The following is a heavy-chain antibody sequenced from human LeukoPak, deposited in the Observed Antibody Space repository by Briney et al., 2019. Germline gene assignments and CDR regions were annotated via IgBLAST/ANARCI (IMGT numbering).Heavy chain of an antibody. CDR1: GGSFSGYY. CDR2: INHSGST. CDR3: ARVLGLRVLNWFKGFDP. D-gene: IGHD3-10*01. J-gene: IGHJ5*02. Sequence: SETLSLTCAVYGGSFSGYYWSWIRQPPGEGLEWIGEINHSGSTNYNPSLKSRVTISVDTSKNQFSLKLSSVTAADTAVYYRARVLGLRVLNWFKGFDPWGQGTLVTVSS. V-gene: IGHV4-34*01.